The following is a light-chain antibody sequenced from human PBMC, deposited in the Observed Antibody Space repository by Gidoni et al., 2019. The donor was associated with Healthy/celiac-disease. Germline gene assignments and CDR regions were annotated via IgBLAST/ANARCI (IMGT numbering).Light chain of an antibody. Sequence: DIQMTQSPSSLSASVGDRVTITCRASQSISSYLNWYQQKPGKAPKLLIYAASSLQSGVPSRFSGSGSGTDFTLTISSLQPEDFATYYCQQSYSTPSGFXPXTKVDIK. CDR2: AAS. CDR1: QSISSY. J-gene: IGKJ3*01. V-gene: IGKV1-39*01. CDR3: QQSYSTPSG.